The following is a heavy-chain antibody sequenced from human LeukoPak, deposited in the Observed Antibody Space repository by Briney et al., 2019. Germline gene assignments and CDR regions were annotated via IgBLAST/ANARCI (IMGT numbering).Heavy chain of an antibody. CDR2: IKEDVSEK. J-gene: IGHJ4*02. CDR3: ARDTGLRNTVFGHRGVYFDY. CDR1: GLTFSTYC. V-gene: IGHV3-7*05. D-gene: IGHD3-3*01. Sequence: PGGSLRLSCAASGLTFSTYCMSWVRQAPGKGLEWVANIKEDVSEKYYVDSVKGRFTISRDNAKKSLYLQMNSLRAEDTAVYYCARDTGLRNTVFGHRGVYFDYWGQGTLVTVSS.